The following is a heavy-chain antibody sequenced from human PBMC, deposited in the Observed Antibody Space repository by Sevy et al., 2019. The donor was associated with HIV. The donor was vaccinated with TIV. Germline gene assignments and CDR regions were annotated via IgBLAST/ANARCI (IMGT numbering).Heavy chain of an antibody. CDR2: ISSSGTTI. Sequence: GGPLRLSCEASGFTFSSYEMNWVRQAPGKGLEWVSYISSSGTTIKYADSVKSRFTISRDNAKNSLYMQMNSLRAEDTTVYYCARVDANYDKGFDPWGQGTLVTVSS. V-gene: IGHV3-48*03. J-gene: IGHJ5*02. CDR3: ARVDANYDKGFDP. D-gene: IGHD3-22*01. CDR1: GFTFSSYE.